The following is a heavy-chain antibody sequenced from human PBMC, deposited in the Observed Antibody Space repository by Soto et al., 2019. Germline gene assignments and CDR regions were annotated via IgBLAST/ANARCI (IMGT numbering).Heavy chain of an antibody. D-gene: IGHD6-19*01. J-gene: IGHJ4*02. V-gene: IGHV4-31*03. CDR1: GDSITNGLSY. CDR3: ARQKWLSPFDY. Sequence: SEALSLTCTVSGDSITNGLSYWSWIRQHPETGLEWIGYIHYSGSTDYTPSLKGRATISVDTSKSQISLKLTSVTAADTAVYYCARQKWLSPFDYWGQGTLVTVS. CDR2: IHYSGST.